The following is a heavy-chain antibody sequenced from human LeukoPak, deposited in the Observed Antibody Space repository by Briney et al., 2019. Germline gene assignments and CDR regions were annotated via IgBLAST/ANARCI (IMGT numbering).Heavy chain of an antibody. J-gene: IGHJ4*02. D-gene: IGHD2-8*02. CDR1: GFTFTNAW. V-gene: IGHV3-15*01. Sequence: GGSLRLSCAASGFTFTNAWMTWVRQAPGKGLEWVGRIKRIPDGGTKDYAAPVNGRFTISRDDSKNTLYLQMNSLKTEDTAVYYCSTLSDTKAHDSCPGGFCHGTYWGQGTLVTVSS. CDR2: IKRIPDGGTK. CDR3: STLSDTKAHDSCPGGFCHGTY.